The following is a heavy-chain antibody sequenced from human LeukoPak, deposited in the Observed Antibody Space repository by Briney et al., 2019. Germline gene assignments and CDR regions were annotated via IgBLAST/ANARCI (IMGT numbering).Heavy chain of an antibody. Sequence: GGSLRLSCAASGFTFSSFAMTWVRQAPGKGLERVSSITGSHGPQYNKGSVKGRFTISRDNPQNTLYLQMNSLRAEDTAVYYCTKDPNGDYVGAFDPWGQGTLVTVSS. CDR3: TKDPNGDYVGAFDP. CDR1: GFTFSSFA. CDR2: ITGSHGPQ. V-gene: IGHV3-23*01. J-gene: IGHJ5*02. D-gene: IGHD4-17*01.